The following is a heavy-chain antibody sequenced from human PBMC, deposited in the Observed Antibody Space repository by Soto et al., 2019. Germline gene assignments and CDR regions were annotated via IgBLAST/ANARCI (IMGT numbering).Heavy chain of an antibody. CDR1: GGSISSYY. D-gene: IGHD3-22*01. Sequence: SETLSLTCTVSGGSISSYYWSWIRQPPGKGLEWIGYIYYSGSTNYNPSLKSRVTISVDTSKNQFSLKLSSVTAADTAVYYCARGGDYYDSSARALAFDIWGQGTMVTVSS. V-gene: IGHV4-59*01. CDR2: IYYSGST. CDR3: ARGGDYYDSSARALAFDI. J-gene: IGHJ3*02.